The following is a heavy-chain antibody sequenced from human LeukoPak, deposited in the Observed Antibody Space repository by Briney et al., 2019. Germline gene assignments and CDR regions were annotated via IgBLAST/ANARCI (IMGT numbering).Heavy chain of an antibody. D-gene: IGHD3-22*01. CDR1: GGSISSSSYY. CDR2: IYYSGST. CDR3: ARGYYDSSGYTRGYFDY. V-gene: IGHV4-39*07. Sequence: PSETLSLTCTVSGGSISSSSYYWGWIRQPPGKGLEWIGSIYYSGSTYYNPSLKSRVTISVDTSKNQFSLKLSSVTAADTAVYYCARGYYDSSGYTRGYFDYWGQGTLVTVSS. J-gene: IGHJ4*02.